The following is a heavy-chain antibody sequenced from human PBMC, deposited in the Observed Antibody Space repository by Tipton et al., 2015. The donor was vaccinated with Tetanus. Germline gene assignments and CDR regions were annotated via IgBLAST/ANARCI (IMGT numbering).Heavy chain of an antibody. CDR3: ASHYGSGSDDAFDI. Sequence: TLSLTCTVSGGSLSSNYWTWIRQPAGKGLEWIGRIDASGSTDYNPSLKSRVTMSVDTSKNQFSLRLSSVTAADTAVYYCASHYGSGSDDAFDIWGQGTMVTVSS. J-gene: IGHJ3*02. V-gene: IGHV4-4*07. CDR1: GGSLSSNY. D-gene: IGHD3-10*01. CDR2: IDASGST.